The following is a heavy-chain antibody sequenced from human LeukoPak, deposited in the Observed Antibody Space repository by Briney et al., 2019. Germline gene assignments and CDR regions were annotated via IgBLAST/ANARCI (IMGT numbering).Heavy chain of an antibody. J-gene: IGHJ6*02. D-gene: IGHD2-21*01. CDR1: GYTFTGYY. V-gene: IGHV1-2*02. CDR2: INPNSGGT. CDR3: AREVDCGGDCYFYGMDV. Sequence: ASVKVSFKASGYTFTGYYMHWVRQAPGQGLEWMGWINPNSGGTNYAQKFQGRVTMTRDTSISTAYMELSRLRSDDTAVYYCAREVDCGGDCYFYGMDVWGQGTTVTVSS.